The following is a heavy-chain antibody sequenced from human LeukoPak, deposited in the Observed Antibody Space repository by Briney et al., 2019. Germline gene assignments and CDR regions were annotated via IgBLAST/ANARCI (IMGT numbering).Heavy chain of an antibody. D-gene: IGHD2-2*01. CDR2: IYPGDSDT. J-gene: IGHJ4*02. Sequence: HGESLKSSCKSSGYSFTSYWIGWVRQMPGKGLEWMGIIYPGDSDTRYSPSFQGQVTISADKSISTAYLQWSSLKASDTAMYYCARGLGYCSSTSCPYFDYWGQGTLVTVSS. V-gene: IGHV5-51*01. CDR1: GYSFTSYW. CDR3: ARGLGYCSSTSCPYFDY.